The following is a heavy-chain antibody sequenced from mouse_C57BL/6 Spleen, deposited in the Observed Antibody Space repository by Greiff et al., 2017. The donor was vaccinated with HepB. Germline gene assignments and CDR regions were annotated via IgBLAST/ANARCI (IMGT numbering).Heavy chain of an antibody. CDR3: ARYRAYYSNYEDYAMDY. D-gene: IGHD2-5*01. J-gene: IGHJ4*01. CDR1: GYTFTSYW. V-gene: IGHV1-53*01. Sequence: QVQLQQPGTELVKPGASVKLSCKASGYTFTSYWMHWVKQRPGQGLEWIGNINPSNGGTNYNEKFKSKATLTVDKSSSTAYMQLSSLTSEDSAVYDCARYRAYYSNYEDYAMDYWGQGTSVTVSS. CDR2: INPSNGGT.